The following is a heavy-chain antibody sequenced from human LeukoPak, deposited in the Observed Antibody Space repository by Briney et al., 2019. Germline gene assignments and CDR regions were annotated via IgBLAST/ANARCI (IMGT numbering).Heavy chain of an antibody. J-gene: IGHJ4*02. D-gene: IGHD2-21*01. CDR3: ARGGGDWGFHQSDY. V-gene: IGHV4-61*02. CDR2: IYTSRST. Sequence: PSETLSLTCTVSGGSFSSGSYYWSWIRQPAGKGLEWTGRIYTSRSTNYNPSLKSRVTISVDTSKNQFSLKLSSVTAADTAVYYCARGGGDWGFHQSDYWGQGTLVTVSS. CDR1: GGSFSSGSYY.